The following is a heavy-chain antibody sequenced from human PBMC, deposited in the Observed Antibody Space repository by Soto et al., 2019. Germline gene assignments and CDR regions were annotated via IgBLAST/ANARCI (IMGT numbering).Heavy chain of an antibody. D-gene: IGHD2-2*01. V-gene: IGHV1-69*13. Sequence: SVKVSCKASGRTFSSYAISCARQAPGQGLEWMGGIIPIFGTANYAQKFQGRVTITADESTSTAYMELSSLRSDDPAVDYFARTRDDIVVVPAPQDIWGQGTMVTVSS. CDR2: IIPIFGTA. CDR3: ARTRDDIVVVPAPQDI. CDR1: GRTFSSYA. J-gene: IGHJ3*02.